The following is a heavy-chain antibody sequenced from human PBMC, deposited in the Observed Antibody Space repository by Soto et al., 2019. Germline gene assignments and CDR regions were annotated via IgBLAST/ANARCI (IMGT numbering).Heavy chain of an antibody. V-gene: IGHV1-8*01. CDR3: ASGLAEGSYSYGMDG. D-gene: IGHD2-21*01. Sequence: QEQLVQSGAEVKKPGASVKVSCKASGYILTGYDIYWVRQSPGQGLEWMGSLTPDTSDTVYAQTVQGMVTMTTKTSISTAYMELSSLRPEDTALYYCASGLAEGSYSYGMDGWGQGTTVTVSS. CDR2: LTPDTSDT. CDR1: GYILTGYD. J-gene: IGHJ6*02.